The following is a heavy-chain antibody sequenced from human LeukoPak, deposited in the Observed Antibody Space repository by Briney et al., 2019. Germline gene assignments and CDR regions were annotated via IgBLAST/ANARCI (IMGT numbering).Heavy chain of an antibody. V-gene: IGHV4-39*01. Sequence: PSETLSLTCTVSGGSISSSNFYRDRIRQPPGKGLEWIGNIYYGETTSYNPSFKSRVTISVDTSKNQFSLKLNSVTAADTAMYFCVRHYVLHIVGPSWWGQGILVTVSS. D-gene: IGHD2-21*01. CDR2: IYYGETT. CDR3: VRHYVLHIVGPSW. CDR1: GGSISSSNFY. J-gene: IGHJ4*02.